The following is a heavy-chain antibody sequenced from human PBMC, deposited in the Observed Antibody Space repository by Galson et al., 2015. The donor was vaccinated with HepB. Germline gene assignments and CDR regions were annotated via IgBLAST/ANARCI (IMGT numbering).Heavy chain of an antibody. V-gene: IGHV4-34*01. CDR1: GGSFSDYC. CDR3: ARGPASVVYDYVWGSSRQPLYYLDS. CDR2: INHSGST. Sequence: ETLSLTCAVYGGSFSDYCWSWIRQPPGKGLEWIGEINHSGSTNDNPSLKSRITISVDTSKNQFSLKLTSVTAADAAVYYCARGPASVVYDYVWGSSRQPLYYLDSWGQGTLLTVSS. D-gene: IGHD3-16*02. J-gene: IGHJ4*02.